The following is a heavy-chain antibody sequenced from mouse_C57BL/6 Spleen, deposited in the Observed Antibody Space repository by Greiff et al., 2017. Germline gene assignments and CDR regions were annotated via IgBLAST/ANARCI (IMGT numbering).Heavy chain of an antibody. J-gene: IGHJ2*01. CDR1: GYTFTSYW. CDR2: IHPNSGST. V-gene: IGHV1-64*01. Sequence: QVQLKESGAELVKPGASVKLSCKASGYTFTSYWMHWVKQRPGQGLEWIGMIHPNSGSTNYNEKFKSKATLTVDKSSSTAYMQLSSLTSEDSAVYYCARDGNYFDYWGQGTTLTVSS. CDR3: ARDGNYFDY. D-gene: IGHD2-1*01.